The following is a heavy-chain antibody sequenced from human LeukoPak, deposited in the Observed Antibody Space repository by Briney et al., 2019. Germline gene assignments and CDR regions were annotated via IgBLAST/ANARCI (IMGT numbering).Heavy chain of an antibody. J-gene: IGHJ4*02. CDR1: GYTLTELS. V-gene: IGHV1-24*01. CDR3: ATLPEVGTVTPSYYFDY. Sequence: ASVKVSCKVSGYTLTELSMHWVRQAPGKGLEWMGGFDPEDGETIYAQKFQGRVTMTEDTSTDTAYMELSSLRSEDTAVYYCATLPEVGTVTPSYYFDYWGQGTLVTVSS. D-gene: IGHD4-17*01. CDR2: FDPEDGET.